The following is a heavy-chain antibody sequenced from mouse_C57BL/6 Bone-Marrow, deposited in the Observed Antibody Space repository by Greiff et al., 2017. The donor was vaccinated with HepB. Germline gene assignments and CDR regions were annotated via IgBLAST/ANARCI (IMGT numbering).Heavy chain of an antibody. D-gene: IGHD1-1*01. J-gene: IGHJ2*01. CDR1: GYAFSSSW. CDR2: IYPGDGDT. V-gene: IGHV1-82*01. CDR3: ARKYYYGRGPHFDY. Sequence: VQLQQSGPELVKPGASVKISCKASGYAFSSSWMNWVKQRPGKGLEWIGRIYPGDGDTNYNGKFKGKATLTADKSSSTAYMQLSSLTSEDSAVYFCARKYYYGRGPHFDYWGQGTTLTVSS.